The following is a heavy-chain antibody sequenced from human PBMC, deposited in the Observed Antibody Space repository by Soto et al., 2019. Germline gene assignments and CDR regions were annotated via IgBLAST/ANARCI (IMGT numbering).Heavy chain of an antibody. CDR1: GDSISSPKW. J-gene: IGHJ3*01. CDR3: AYSSGWYRHDV. V-gene: IGHV4-4*02. Sequence: QVQLQESGPGLVKPSGTLSLTCAVSGDSISSPKWWTWLRQPPGKGLEWIGDLLHSGTTKYNPSHKSLVILSVDKYQNQFSLSLTSVTYAYTAIYYCAYSSGWYRHDVWGQGTSVTVSS. CDR2: LLHSGTT. D-gene: IGHD6-19*01.